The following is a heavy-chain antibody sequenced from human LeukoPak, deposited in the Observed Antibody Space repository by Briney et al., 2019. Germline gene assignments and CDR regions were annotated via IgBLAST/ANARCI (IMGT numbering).Heavy chain of an antibody. CDR2: ISYDGSNK. CDR3: ARDSRLYTSSWANFDS. Sequence: GGSLRLSCAASGFTFSNHAMHWVRQAPGKGLEWVAIISYDGSNKYYADSVRGRFTISRDNSKNSLYLQMNSLRAEDTAVYYCARDSRLYTSSWANFDSWGQGTLVTVSS. D-gene: IGHD6-13*01. CDR1: GFTFSNHA. V-gene: IGHV3-30*04. J-gene: IGHJ4*02.